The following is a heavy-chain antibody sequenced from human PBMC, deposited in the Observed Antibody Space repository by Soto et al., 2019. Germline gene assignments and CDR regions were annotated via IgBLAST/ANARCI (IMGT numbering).Heavy chain of an antibody. D-gene: IGHD3-9*01. Sequence: GGSLRLSCAASGFTFSSYGMSWVRQAPGKGLEWVGRIKSKTDGGTTDYAAPVKGRFTISRDDSKNTLYLQMNSLKTEDTAVYYCTTEGNYDILTGYPTNYYYYGMDVWGQGTTVTVSS. CDR3: TTEGNYDILTGYPTNYYYYGMDV. J-gene: IGHJ6*02. CDR1: GFTFSSYG. V-gene: IGHV3-15*01. CDR2: IKSKTDGGTT.